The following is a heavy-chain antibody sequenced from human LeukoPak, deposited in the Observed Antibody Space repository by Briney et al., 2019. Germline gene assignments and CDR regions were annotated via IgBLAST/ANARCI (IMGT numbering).Heavy chain of an antibody. J-gene: IGHJ4*02. Sequence: SETLSLTCTVSGGSISSGSYYWSWLRQPAGTGLEWIGRIYTSGSTNYNPSLKSRVTISVDTSKNQFSLKLSSVTAADTAVYYCAREGMTVTPFDYWGQGTLVTVSS. D-gene: IGHD4-17*01. CDR1: GGSISSGSYY. V-gene: IGHV4-61*02. CDR2: IYTSGST. CDR3: AREGMTVTPFDY.